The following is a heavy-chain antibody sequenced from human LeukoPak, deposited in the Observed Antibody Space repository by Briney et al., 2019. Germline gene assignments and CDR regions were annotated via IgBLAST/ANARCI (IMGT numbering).Heavy chain of an antibody. V-gene: IGHV3-43*02. CDR3: AVTPLDY. CDR2: ISGDGGST. Sequence: PGGSLRLSCAASGFTFDDYAMHWVRQAPGKGLEWVSLISGDGGSTYYADSVKGRFTISRDNSKNTVYLQMISLRAEDTAVYYCAVTPLDYWGQGTLVTVSS. CDR1: GFTFDDYA. D-gene: IGHD4-23*01. J-gene: IGHJ4*02.